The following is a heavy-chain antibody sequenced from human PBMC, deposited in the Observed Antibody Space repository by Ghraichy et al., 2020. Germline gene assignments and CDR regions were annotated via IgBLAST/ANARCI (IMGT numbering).Heavy chain of an antibody. CDR1: GGSISSSSYY. J-gene: IGHJ4*02. CDR3: ARQSQWELLRFDY. D-gene: IGHD1-26*01. V-gene: IGHV4-39*01. Sequence: SETLSLTCTVSGGSISSSSYYWGWLRQPPGQGLEWIGSIYYSGSTYYNPSLKSRVTISVDTSKNQFALKLSSVTAADTAVYYCARQSQWELLRFDYWAQGTLVTVSS. CDR2: IYYSGST.